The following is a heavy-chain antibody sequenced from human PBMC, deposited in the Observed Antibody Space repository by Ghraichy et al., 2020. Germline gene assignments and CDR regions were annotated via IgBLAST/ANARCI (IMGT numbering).Heavy chain of an antibody. CDR3: AGWERGSNSQYYFDY. V-gene: IGHV4-4*02. CDR1: GGSISSDNW. CDR2: SYHSGTT. J-gene: IGHJ4*02. Sequence: SETLSLTCAVSGGSISSDNWWTWVRQPPGKGLEWIGESYHSGTTNYNPSLKSRVTISVDKSKNQFSLKLSSVTAADTAVYYCAGWERGSNSQYYFDYWGQGTLVTVPS. D-gene: IGHD4-23*01.